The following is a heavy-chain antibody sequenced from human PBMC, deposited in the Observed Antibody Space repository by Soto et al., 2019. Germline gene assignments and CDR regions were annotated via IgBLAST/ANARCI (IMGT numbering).Heavy chain of an antibody. CDR3: ARAIRDSSSPRGGGWFDP. CDR1: GYSISSGYY. D-gene: IGHD6-6*01. CDR2: IYHSGST. J-gene: IGHJ5*02. V-gene: IGHV4-38-2*01. Sequence: KTSETLSLTCAVSGYSISSGYYWGWIRQPPGKGLEFIGSIYHSGSTYYNPSLTSRVTISVDTSKNQFSLKLSSVTSADTAVYYCARAIRDSSSPRGGGWFDPWGQGTLVTVSS.